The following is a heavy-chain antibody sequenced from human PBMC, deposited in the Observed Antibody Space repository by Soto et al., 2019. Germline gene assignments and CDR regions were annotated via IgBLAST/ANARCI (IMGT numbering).Heavy chain of an antibody. CDR3: ARYTMVRETKNFDY. Sequence: SETLSLTCAVYGGSFSGYYWSWIRQPPGKGLEWIGEINHSGSTNYNPSLKSRVTISVDTSKNQFSLKLSSVTAADTAVYYCARYTMVRETKNFDYWGQGTLVTVSS. CDR1: GGSFSGYY. V-gene: IGHV4-34*01. J-gene: IGHJ4*02. D-gene: IGHD3-10*01. CDR2: INHSGST.